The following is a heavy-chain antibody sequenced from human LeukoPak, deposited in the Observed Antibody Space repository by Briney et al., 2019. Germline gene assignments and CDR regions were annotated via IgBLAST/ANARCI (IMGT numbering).Heavy chain of an antibody. V-gene: IGHV3-9*01. J-gene: IGHJ4*02. Sequence: GGSLGLSCAASGFTFDDYAMHWVRQAPGKGLEWVSGISWNSGSIGYADSVKGRFTISRDNAKNSLYLQMNSLRAEDTALYYCAKDYSSGWALDYWGQGTLVTVSS. D-gene: IGHD6-19*01. CDR2: ISWNSGSI. CDR1: GFTFDDYA. CDR3: AKDYSSGWALDY.